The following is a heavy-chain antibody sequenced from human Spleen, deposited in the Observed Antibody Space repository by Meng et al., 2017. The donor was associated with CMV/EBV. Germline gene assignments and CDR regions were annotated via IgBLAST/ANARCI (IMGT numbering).Heavy chain of an antibody. J-gene: IGHJ4*02. CDR1: YTFTSYG. CDR2: ISPYNSNT. Sequence: YTFTSYGISWVRQDPGQGLEWMGWISPYNSNTNYAQTLQGRVTLTTDTSTTTTYMELRSLRSDDTALYYCARVPAPYYYDTSGPFDSWGQGTLVTVSS. D-gene: IGHD3-22*01. CDR3: ARVPAPYYYDTSGPFDS. V-gene: IGHV1-18*01.